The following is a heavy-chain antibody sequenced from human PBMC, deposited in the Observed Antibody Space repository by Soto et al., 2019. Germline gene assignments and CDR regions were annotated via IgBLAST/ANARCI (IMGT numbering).Heavy chain of an antibody. D-gene: IGHD3-9*01. V-gene: IGHV1-46*01. J-gene: IGHJ6*02. CDR2: INPSVVIT. CDR1: GYTFTSYY. Sequence: ASVKVSCKASGYTFTSYYMHWVRQAPGQGLEWMGIINPSVVITSYAQKFQGRVSLTRDTSTSTVYLELSSLIFEATAVFYCARVDFKGERYYDILTGYYPTGYYYGMDVWGQGTTVT. CDR3: ARVDFKGERYYDILTGYYPTGYYYGMDV.